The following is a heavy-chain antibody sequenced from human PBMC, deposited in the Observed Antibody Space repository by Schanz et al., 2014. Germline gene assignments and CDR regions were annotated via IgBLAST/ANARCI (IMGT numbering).Heavy chain of an antibody. Sequence: QVQLVQSGAEAKKPGASVKVSCKASGYTFVSYSMHWVRQAPGQGLEWMGRIVPIAGITNYAQRFQGRVTITADKSSDTAYMELSSLRSEDTAVYYCAREVGLYDRGWFDPWGQGTLVTVSS. J-gene: IGHJ5*02. CDR3: AREVGLYDRGWFDP. V-gene: IGHV1-46*01. CDR1: GYTFVSYS. CDR2: IVPIAGIT. D-gene: IGHD3-22*01.